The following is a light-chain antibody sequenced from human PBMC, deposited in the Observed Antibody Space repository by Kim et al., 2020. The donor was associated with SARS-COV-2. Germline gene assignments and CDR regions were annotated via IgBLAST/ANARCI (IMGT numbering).Light chain of an antibody. CDR2: GAS. CDR3: QQYNNWPPYT. J-gene: IGKJ2*01. Sequence: VSPGERPLRSWRASQSVSPLLAWYQQKPRQAPRLLIYGASTRATGIPARFSGSGSGTEFTLTINNLQSEDFAVYYCQQYNNWPPYTFGQGTKLEI. V-gene: IGKV3-15*01. CDR1: QSVSPL.